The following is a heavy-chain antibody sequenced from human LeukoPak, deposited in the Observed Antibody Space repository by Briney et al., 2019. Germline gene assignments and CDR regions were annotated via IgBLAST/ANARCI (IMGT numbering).Heavy chain of an antibody. Sequence: SETLSLTCAVYGGSFSGYYWSWIRQPPGKGLEWIGEINHSGSTNYNPSLKSRVTISVDTSKNQFSLKLSSVTAADTAVYYCARGRISGWYPILFDYWGQGTLVTVSS. CDR1: GGSFSGYY. J-gene: IGHJ4*02. V-gene: IGHV4-34*01. CDR2: INHSGST. CDR3: ARGRISGWYPILFDY. D-gene: IGHD6-19*01.